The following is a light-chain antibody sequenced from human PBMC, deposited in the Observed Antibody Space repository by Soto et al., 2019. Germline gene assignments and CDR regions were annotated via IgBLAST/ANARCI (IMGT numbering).Light chain of an antibody. CDR3: SSYAATVYV. J-gene: IGLJ1*01. CDR1: SSDVGGYNF. Sequence: QSALTQPPSASGSPGQSVTISCTGTSSDVGGYNFVSWFQQHPGKVPKLIMYEVSKRPSGVPDRFSGSKSGNTASLTVSGLRADDEADYYCSSYAATVYVFGTGTKVTVL. CDR2: EVS. V-gene: IGLV2-8*01.